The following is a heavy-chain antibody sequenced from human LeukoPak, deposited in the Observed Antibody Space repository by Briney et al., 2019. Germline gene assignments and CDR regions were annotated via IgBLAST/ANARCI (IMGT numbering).Heavy chain of an antibody. J-gene: IGHJ4*02. Sequence: GGSLRLSCAASGFTFSSYGMHWFRQAPGKGLEWVAVISYDGSNKYYADSVKGRFTISRDNSKNTLYLQMNSLRAEDTAVYYCAKDMATVTEYYFDYWGQGTLVTVSS. CDR3: AKDMATVTEYYFDY. CDR1: GFTFSSYG. D-gene: IGHD4-17*01. CDR2: ISYDGSNK. V-gene: IGHV3-30*18.